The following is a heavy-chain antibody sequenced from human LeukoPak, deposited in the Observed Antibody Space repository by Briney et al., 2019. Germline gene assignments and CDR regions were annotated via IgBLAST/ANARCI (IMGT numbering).Heavy chain of an antibody. J-gene: IGHJ4*02. D-gene: IGHD1-1*01. CDR1: GFTFSSYA. V-gene: IGHV3-23*01. CDR2: ISGSGGST. CDR3: ARDPRTVRI. Sequence: GGSLRLSCAASGFTFSSYAMSWVRQAPGKGLEWVSAISGSGGSTYYADSVKGRFTISRDNSKNTLYLQMDSLRVEDTAIYYCARDPRTVRIWGQGTLVIVFS.